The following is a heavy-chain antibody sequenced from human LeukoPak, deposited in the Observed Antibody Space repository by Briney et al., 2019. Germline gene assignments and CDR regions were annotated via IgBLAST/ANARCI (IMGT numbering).Heavy chain of an antibody. Sequence: SVKVSCKASGGTFSSYSISWVRQAPGQGLEWMGGIIPIFGTANYAQKFQGRVTITADESTSTAYMELSSLRSEDTAVYYCARGRGDCSSGVCYTAYFYYGMDVWGQGTTVTVSS. J-gene: IGHJ6*02. CDR1: GGTFSSYS. CDR2: IIPIFGTA. V-gene: IGHV1-69*01. D-gene: IGHD2-8*01. CDR3: ARGRGDCSSGVCYTAYFYYGMDV.